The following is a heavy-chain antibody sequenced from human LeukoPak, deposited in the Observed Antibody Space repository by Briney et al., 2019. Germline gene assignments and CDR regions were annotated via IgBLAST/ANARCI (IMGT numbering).Heavy chain of an antibody. CDR1: GFTFSTFA. CDR3: ATYRQVLLPFES. CDR2: IFPSGGEI. V-gene: IGHV3-23*01. D-gene: IGHD2-8*02. Sequence: GGSLRLSCAASGFTFSTFAMIWVRQPPGKGLEWVSSIFPSGGEIHYADSVRGRFTISRDNSKSTLSLQMNSLRAEDTAIYYCATYRQVLLPFESWGQGALVTVSS. J-gene: IGHJ4*02.